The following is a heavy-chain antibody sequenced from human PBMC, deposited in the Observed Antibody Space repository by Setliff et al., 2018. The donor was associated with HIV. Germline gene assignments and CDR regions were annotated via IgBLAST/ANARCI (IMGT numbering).Heavy chain of an antibody. Sequence: SETLSLTCAVYGGSFSDYYWSWIRQPPGKGLEWIGEINHSGRTIQSPSLGSRVTISVDTSKSQFSLRVNSVTATDTAVYYWARGSCSTVSCSLRVGNGAFDIWGQGTMVTVSS. J-gene: IGHJ3*02. CDR3: ARGSCSTVSCSLRVGNGAFDI. CDR2: INHSGRT. CDR1: GGSFSDYY. V-gene: IGHV4-34*01. D-gene: IGHD2-2*01.